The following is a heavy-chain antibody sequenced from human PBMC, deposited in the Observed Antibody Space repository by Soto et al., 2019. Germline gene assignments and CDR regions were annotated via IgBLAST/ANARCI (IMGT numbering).Heavy chain of an antibody. CDR2: MNPNSGNT. D-gene: IGHD4-17*01. CDR3: ARGHRGETHDYGDYRPNFDY. J-gene: IGHJ4*02. Sequence: ASVKVSCKASGYTFTSYDINWVRQATGQGLEWMGWMNPNSGNTGYAQKFQGRVTMTRNTSISTAYMELSSLRSEDTAVYYCARGHRGETHDYGDYRPNFDYWGQGTLVTVSS. CDR1: GYTFTSYD. V-gene: IGHV1-8*01.